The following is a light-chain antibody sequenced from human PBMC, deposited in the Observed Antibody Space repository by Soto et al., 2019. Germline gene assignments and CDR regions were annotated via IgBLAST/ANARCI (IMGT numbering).Light chain of an antibody. J-gene: IGKJ3*01. CDR3: QQYNNWPPGT. Sequence: EIVMTQSPATLSVSPGERATLSCRASQSVSNNLAWYQQKPGQAPRLLIYGASTRATGIPARFSGSGSGTEFTLTIGSLQSEDFAVYYCQQYNNWPPGTFGPGTKVDIK. CDR1: QSVSNN. CDR2: GAS. V-gene: IGKV3-15*01.